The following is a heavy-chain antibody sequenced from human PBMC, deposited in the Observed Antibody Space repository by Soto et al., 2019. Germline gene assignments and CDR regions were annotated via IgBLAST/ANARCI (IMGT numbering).Heavy chain of an antibody. V-gene: IGHV5-51*01. Sequence: GESLKISCKGAGDSFTSYWIGWVRQMPGKGLEWMGIIYPGDSDTRYSPSFQGQVTISADKSISTAYLQWSSLKASDTAMYYCARHGIAARHYYGMDVWGQGTTVTVSS. CDR3: ARHGIAARHYYGMDV. J-gene: IGHJ6*02. CDR2: IYPGDSDT. CDR1: GDSFTSYW. D-gene: IGHD6-6*01.